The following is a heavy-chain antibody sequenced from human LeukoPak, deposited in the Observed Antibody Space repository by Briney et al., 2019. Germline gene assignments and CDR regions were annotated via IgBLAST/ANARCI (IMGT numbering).Heavy chain of an antibody. CDR3: AREAIEMATTDY. CDR2: ISSSSSYI. V-gene: IGHV3-21*01. D-gene: IGHD5-24*01. Sequence: PGGSLRLSCAASGLTFSSYSMNWVSQAPGKGLEGVSSISSSSSYIYYADLVKGRFTISRDNAKNSLYLQMNSLRAEDTAVYYCAREAIEMATTDYWGQGTLVTVSS. J-gene: IGHJ4*02. CDR1: GLTFSSYS.